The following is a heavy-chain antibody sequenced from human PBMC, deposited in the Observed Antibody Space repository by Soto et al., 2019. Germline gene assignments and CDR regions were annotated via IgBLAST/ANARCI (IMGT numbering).Heavy chain of an antibody. D-gene: IGHD4-17*01. J-gene: IGHJ5*02. CDR3: AGTLDDYPP. V-gene: IGHV1-69*02. CDR2: IIPILGIA. Sequence: QVQLVQSGAEVKKPGSSVKVSCKASGGTFSSYTISWVRQAPGQGLEWMGRIIPILGIANYAQKFQGRVTITADKSTSTADMELGSLRSEDPAVYYCAGTLDDYPPWGQGTLVTVSS. CDR1: GGTFSSYT.